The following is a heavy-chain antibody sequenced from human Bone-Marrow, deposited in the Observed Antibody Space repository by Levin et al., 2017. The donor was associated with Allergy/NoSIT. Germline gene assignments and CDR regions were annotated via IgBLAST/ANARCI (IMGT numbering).Heavy chain of an antibody. D-gene: IGHD4-17*01. CDR1: GGPIRSSNHY. J-gene: IGHJ3*02. CDR2: IYYSGST. Sequence: SQTLSLTCTVSGGPIRSSNHYWGWIRQPPGKELEWIGNIYYSGSTYCNPSLESRATISVDTSKKQFSLKLGSVTAADTAVYYCERQTYYRDDDDCHAFHIWGQGTVVTVSS. CDR3: ERQTYYRDDDDCHAFHI. V-gene: IGHV4-39*01.